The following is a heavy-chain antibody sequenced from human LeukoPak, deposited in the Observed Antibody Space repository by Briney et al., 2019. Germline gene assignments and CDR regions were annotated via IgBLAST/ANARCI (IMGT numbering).Heavy chain of an antibody. CDR1: GGSISSSSYY. Sequence: PSETLSLTCTVSGGSISSSSYYWGWIRQPPGKGLEWIGSIYYSGSTYYNPSLKSRVTISVDTSKNQFSLKLSSVTAADTAVYYCARASIAVAGSFAYWGQGTLVTVSS. D-gene: IGHD6-19*01. V-gene: IGHV4-39*01. J-gene: IGHJ4*02. CDR2: IYYSGST. CDR3: ARASIAVAGSFAY.